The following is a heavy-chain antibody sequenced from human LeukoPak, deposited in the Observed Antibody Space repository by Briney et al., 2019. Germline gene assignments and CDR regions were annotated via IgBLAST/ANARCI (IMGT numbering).Heavy chain of an antibody. CDR1: NYTFTSYG. CDR3: ARDGSGVWFDY. Sequence: GASVKVSCKASNYTFTSYGISWVRRAPGQGLEWMAWINAYNGDTNYAQKLQGRVTLTTDTSTSTAYMELRSLRSDDTAVYYCARDGSGVWFDYWGQGTLVTVSS. D-gene: IGHD3-10*01. V-gene: IGHV1-18*01. J-gene: IGHJ4*02. CDR2: INAYNGDT.